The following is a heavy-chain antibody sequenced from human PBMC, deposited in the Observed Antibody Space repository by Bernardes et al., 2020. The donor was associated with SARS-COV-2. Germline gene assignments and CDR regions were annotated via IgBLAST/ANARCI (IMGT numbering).Heavy chain of an antibody. J-gene: IGHJ2*01. V-gene: IGHV3-74*01. Sequence: GGSLRLSCTASGFTFSNYWMHWVRQAPGKGLEWVSRSNGDGSDTTYADSVKGRFTISRDNAKNTLYLQMNSLRAEDTAVYFCVRTMTGGYFDLWGRGTLVTASS. CDR3: VRTMTGGYFDL. CDR2: SNGDGSDT. CDR1: GFTFSNYW.